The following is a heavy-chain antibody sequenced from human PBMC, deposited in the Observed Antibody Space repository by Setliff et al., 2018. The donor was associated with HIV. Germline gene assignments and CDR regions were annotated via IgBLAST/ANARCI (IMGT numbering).Heavy chain of an antibody. J-gene: IGHJ4*02. CDR2: IYPGDSDT. Sequence: GESLKISCKGSGYTFTSYWIGWVRQMPGKGLEWMGIIYPGDSDTRYSPSFQGRVTISADKSINTACLQWSSLQASDTAMYYCARRASKASLDYWGQGTLVTVSS. CDR3: ARRASKASLDY. V-gene: IGHV5-51*01. CDR1: GYTFTSYW.